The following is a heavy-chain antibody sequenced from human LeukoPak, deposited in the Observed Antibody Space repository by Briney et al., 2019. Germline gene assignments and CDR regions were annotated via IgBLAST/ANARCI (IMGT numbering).Heavy chain of an antibody. J-gene: IGHJ4*02. D-gene: IGHD2-15*01. V-gene: IGHV3-23*01. CDR2: ISGSGGST. CDR3: AKHSWPGSWRQPDDY. CDR1: GFTFSTYA. Sequence: GGSLRLSCAASGFTFSTYAMSWVRQAPGKGLEWVSAISGSGGSTYYADSVKGRFTISRDNSKNTLYLQMNSLRAEDTAVYYCAKHSWPGSWRQPDDYWGQGTLVTVSS.